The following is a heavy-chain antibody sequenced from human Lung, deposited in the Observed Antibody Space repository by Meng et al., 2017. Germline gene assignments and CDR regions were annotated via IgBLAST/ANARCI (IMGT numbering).Heavy chain of an antibody. Sequence: VQVVQSGAEVEEPGASVKVSCKASGYTFTSYSFIWVRQAPGQGLEWMGWISAYNGNTNYAQKLQGRVTMTTDTSTRTAYMELRSLRSDDTAVYYCAASTSIAGSPFDYWGQGTLVTVSS. D-gene: IGHD6-6*01. V-gene: IGHV1-18*04. CDR3: AASTSIAGSPFDY. CDR1: GYTFTSYS. J-gene: IGHJ4*02. CDR2: ISAYNGNT.